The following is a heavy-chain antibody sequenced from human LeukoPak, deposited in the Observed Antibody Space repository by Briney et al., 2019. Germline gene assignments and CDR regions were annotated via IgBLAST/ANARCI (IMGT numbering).Heavy chain of an antibody. CDR3: TTDRNWFDP. J-gene: IGHJ5*02. CDR2: IKSKRDGGTT. V-gene: IGHV3-15*01. CDR1: GLTFSTAW. Sequence: KPGGSLRPSCAASGLTFSTAWMSWVRQAPGKGPEWVGRIKSKRDGGTTDYGAPVKGRFTMSRDDSRNTLYLQMNSLKIEDTATYYCTTDRNWFDPWGQGTLVTVSS.